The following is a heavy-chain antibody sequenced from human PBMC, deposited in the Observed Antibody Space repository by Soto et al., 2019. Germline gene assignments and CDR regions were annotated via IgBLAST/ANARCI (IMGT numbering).Heavy chain of an antibody. CDR3: ARRYCSGGTCQEWFDP. V-gene: IGHV5-51*01. CDR1: GYSFTSYW. D-gene: IGHD2-15*01. CDR2: IYPGDSDT. J-gene: IGHJ5*02. Sequence: EVQLVQSGAEVKKPGESLKNSCKGSGYSFTSYWIGWVRQMPGKGLEWMGIIYPGDSDTRYSPSFQGQVTISADKSISTAYLQWSSLKASDTAIYYCARRYCSGGTCQEWFDPWGQGTLVTVSS.